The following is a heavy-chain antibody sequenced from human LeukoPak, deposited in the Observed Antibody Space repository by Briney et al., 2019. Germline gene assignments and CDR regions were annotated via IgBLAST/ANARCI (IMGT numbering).Heavy chain of an antibody. CDR2: ISGTGGST. CDR1: GFTFSTYV. Sequence: GGSLRLSCAASGFTFSTYVMSWVRQAPGKGLEWVSAISGTGGSTYYADSVKGRFTISRDNSKNTLYLQMNSLRAEDTAVYYCAKDGGCSSTSCYTEAPYYWGQGTLVTVSS. V-gene: IGHV3-23*01. J-gene: IGHJ4*02. D-gene: IGHD2-2*02. CDR3: AKDGGCSSTSCYTEAPYY.